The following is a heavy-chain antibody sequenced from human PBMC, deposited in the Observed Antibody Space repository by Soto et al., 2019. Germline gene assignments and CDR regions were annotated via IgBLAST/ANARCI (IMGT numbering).Heavy chain of an antibody. CDR3: PTDRLSGGYCGSSTNCSGY. Sequence: DVQLVESGGGLVKPGGSLRLSCAASGFSFTNAWMNWVRQAPGKGLEWVGRIKSKTDGGTVDYAAPVKGRFTLSRDDSRNTVFLQLNSLKTEDTAVYYCPTDRLSGGYCGSSTNCSGYWGQGTLVTVAS. CDR1: GFSFTNAW. CDR2: IKSKTDGGTV. D-gene: IGHD2-2*01. V-gene: IGHV3-15*07. J-gene: IGHJ4*02.